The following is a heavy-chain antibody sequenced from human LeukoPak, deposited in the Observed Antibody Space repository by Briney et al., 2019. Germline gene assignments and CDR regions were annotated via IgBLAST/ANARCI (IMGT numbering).Heavy chain of an antibody. D-gene: IGHD6-19*01. J-gene: IGHJ5*02. Sequence: SETLSLTCAVYGGSFSGYYWSWIRQPPGKGLEWIGEINHSGSTNYNPSLKSRVTISVDTSKNQFSLKLSSVTAADTAVYYCARVRRQWLVFSWFYPSGQGTLVTVSS. CDR1: GGSFSGYY. CDR3: ARVRRQWLVFSWFYP. CDR2: INHSGST. V-gene: IGHV4-34*01.